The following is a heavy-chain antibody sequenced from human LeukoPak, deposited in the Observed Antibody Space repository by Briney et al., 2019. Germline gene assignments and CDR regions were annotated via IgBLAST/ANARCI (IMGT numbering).Heavy chain of an antibody. CDR2: IRSKANSYAT. V-gene: IGHV3-73*01. CDR3: TSISSSGWYRTFDY. Sequence: GGSLRLSCAASGFTFSGSAMHWVRQASGKGLEWVGRIRSKANSYATAYAASVKGRFTISRDDSKNTAYLQMNSLKTEDTAVYYWTSISSSGWYRTFDYWGQGTLVTVSS. D-gene: IGHD6-19*01. CDR1: GFTFSGSA. J-gene: IGHJ4*02.